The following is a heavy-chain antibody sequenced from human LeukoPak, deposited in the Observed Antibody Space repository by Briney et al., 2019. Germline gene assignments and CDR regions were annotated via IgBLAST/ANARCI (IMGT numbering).Heavy chain of an antibody. D-gene: IGHD2-2*01. CDR3: ARVSPMQYYYGMDA. J-gene: IGHJ6*02. CDR2: IYYTGST. V-gene: IGHV4-31*03. Sequence: PSETLSLTCTVSVGSIIRGGYYWSWIRQCPGKGLEWIGYIYYTGSTYYTPSLKSRVTISIDTANNQFSLKLTSVTAADTAVYYCARVSPMQYYYGMDAWGQGTTVTVSS. CDR1: VGSIIRGGYY.